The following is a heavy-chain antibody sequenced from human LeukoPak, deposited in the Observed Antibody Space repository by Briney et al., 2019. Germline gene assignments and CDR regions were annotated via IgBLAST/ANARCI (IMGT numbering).Heavy chain of an antibody. CDR3: ARIFLEWLFPWGYYYMDV. CDR1: GGSISSYY. J-gene: IGHJ6*03. CDR2: IYTSGST. D-gene: IGHD3-3*01. Sequence: SETLSLTCTVSGGSISSYYWSWIRQPAGKGLEWIGRIYTSGSTNYNPSLKSRVTMSVDTSKNQFSLKLSSVTAADTAVYYCARIFLEWLFPWGYYYMDVWGKGTTVTVSS. V-gene: IGHV4-4*07.